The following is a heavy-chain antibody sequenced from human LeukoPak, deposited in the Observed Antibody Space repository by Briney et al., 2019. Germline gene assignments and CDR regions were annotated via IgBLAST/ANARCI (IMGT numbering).Heavy chain of an antibody. Sequence: KTSETLSLTCAVYGESMIGHYWTWIRQPPGKRLEWIGEIHHSGGTNSNPSLKNRLTMSMDMSKNQFSLKLKSVTAADTAVYYCARATASGSGRAYDHWAQGNLVPVS. CDR1: GESMIGHY. CDR3: ARATASGSGRAYDH. CDR2: IHHSGGT. V-gene: IGHV4-34*01. J-gene: IGHJ4*02. D-gene: IGHD3-10*01.